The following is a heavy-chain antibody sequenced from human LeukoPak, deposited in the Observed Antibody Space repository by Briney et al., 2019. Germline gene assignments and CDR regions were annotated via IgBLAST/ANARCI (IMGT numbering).Heavy chain of an antibody. CDR2: ISGSGGST. J-gene: IGHJ5*02. Sequence: GGSLRLSCAASGFTFSSYAMSWVRQAPGKGLEWVSAISGSGGSTYYADSVKGRFTISRDNSKNTLYLQMNSLRAEDTAVYHCAKDLFAITIALNWFDPWGQGTLVTVSS. V-gene: IGHV3-23*01. D-gene: IGHD3-3*01. CDR3: AKDLFAITIALNWFDP. CDR1: GFTFSSYA.